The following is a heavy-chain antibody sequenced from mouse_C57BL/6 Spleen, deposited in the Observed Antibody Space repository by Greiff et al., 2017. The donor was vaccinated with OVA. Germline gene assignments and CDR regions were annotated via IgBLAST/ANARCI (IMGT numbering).Heavy chain of an antibody. D-gene: IGHD1-1*01. Sequence: VQLKQSGPELVKPGASVKIPCKASGYTFTDYYMDWVKQRHGKSLEWIGDINPNNGGTTYNQKFKDKATLTVDKSSSTAYMELRSLTSEDTAVYYCAGRFITTVVAAHWYFDVWGTGTTVTVSS. CDR1: GYTFTDYY. CDR2: INPNNGGT. V-gene: IGHV1-18*01. J-gene: IGHJ1*03. CDR3: AGRFITTVVAAHWYFDV.